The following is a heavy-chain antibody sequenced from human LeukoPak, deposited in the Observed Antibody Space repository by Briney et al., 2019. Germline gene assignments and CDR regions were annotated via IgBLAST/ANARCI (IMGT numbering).Heavy chain of an antibody. CDR3: ASSYYYDSSGYHN. J-gene: IGHJ4*02. V-gene: IGHV4-61*01. CDR2: IYYSGST. CDR1: GGSVSSGSYY. Sequence: SETVSLTCTVSGGSVSSGSYYWSWIRQPPGKGLEWIGYIYYSGSTNYNPSLKSRVTISVDTSKNQFSLKLSSVTAADTAVYYCASSYYYDSSGYHNWGQGTLVTVSS. D-gene: IGHD3-22*01.